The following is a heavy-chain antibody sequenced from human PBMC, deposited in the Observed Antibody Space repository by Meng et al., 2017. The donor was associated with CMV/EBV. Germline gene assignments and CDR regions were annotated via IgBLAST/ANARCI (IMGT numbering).Heavy chain of an antibody. D-gene: IGHD4-11*01. CDR1: GFTFSNAW. J-gene: IGHJ4*02. V-gene: IGHV3-15*01. CDR2: IKSKTDGGTT. Sequence: GGSLRLSCAASGFTFSNAWMSWVRQAPGKGLEWVGRIKSKTDGGTTDYAAPVKGRFTISRDDSKNTLYLQMNSLRAEDTAVYYCAKDRVSQFDYWGQGTLVTVSS. CDR3: AKDRVSQFDY.